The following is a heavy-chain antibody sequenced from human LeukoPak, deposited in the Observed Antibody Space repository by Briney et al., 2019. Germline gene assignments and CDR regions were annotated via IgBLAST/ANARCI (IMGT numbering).Heavy chain of an antibody. V-gene: IGHV4-34*01. Sequence: SETLSLTCAVYGGSFSDYYWSWIRQPPGKGLEWIGEINHSGSTNYNPSLKSRVTISVDTSKNQFSLKLSSVTAADTAVYYCARGRENIDYWGQGTLVTVSS. CDR1: GGSFSDYY. CDR3: ARGRENIDY. J-gene: IGHJ4*02. D-gene: IGHD1-26*01. CDR2: INHSGST.